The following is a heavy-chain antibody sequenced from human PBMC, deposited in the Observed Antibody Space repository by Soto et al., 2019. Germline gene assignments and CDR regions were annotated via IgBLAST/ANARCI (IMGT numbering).Heavy chain of an antibody. CDR1: GYTFTSYG. D-gene: IGHD1-1*01. Sequence: ASVKVSCKASGYTFTSYGISWVRQAPGQGLERMGWISAYNGNTNYAQKLQGRVTMTTDTSTSTAYMELRSLRSDDTAVYYCARDLSTGTTDSYYYYYYGMDVWGQGTTVTVSS. CDR3: ARDLSTGTTDSYYYYYYGMDV. CDR2: ISAYNGNT. V-gene: IGHV1-18*01. J-gene: IGHJ6*02.